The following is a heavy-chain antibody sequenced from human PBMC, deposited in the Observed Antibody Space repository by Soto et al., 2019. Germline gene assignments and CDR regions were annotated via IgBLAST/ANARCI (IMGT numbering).Heavy chain of an antibody. CDR2: IKQDGNEK. CDR1: GFTLSSYW. D-gene: IGHD2-15*01. Sequence: EVQLVESGGGLVQPGGSLRLSCAASGFTLSSYWMNWVRQAPRKGLEWVANIKQDGNEKHYVDSVKGRFTIFRDNAKNSLYLQMNSLRAEDTAVYYCARGAPGGFPFPEYWGQGILVTVSS. V-gene: IGHV3-7*01. J-gene: IGHJ4*02. CDR3: ARGAPGGFPFPEY.